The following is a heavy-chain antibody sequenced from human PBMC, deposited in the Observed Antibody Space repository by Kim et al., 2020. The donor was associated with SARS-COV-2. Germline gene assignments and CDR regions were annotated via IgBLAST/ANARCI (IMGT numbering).Heavy chain of an antibody. CDR2: INSDGSST. J-gene: IGHJ6*02. CDR1: GFTFSSYW. Sequence: GGSLRLSCAASGFTFSSYWMHWVRQAPGKGLVWVSRINSDGSSTSYADSVKGRFTISRDNAKNTLYLQMNSLRAEDTAVYYCAREDTVVTAIYYYYYGMDVWGQGTTVTVSS. V-gene: IGHV3-74*01. D-gene: IGHD2-21*02. CDR3: AREDTVVTAIYYYYYGMDV.